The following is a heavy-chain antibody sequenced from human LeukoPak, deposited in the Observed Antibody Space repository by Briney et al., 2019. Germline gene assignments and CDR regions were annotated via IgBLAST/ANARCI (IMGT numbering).Heavy chain of an antibody. V-gene: IGHV4-59*01. CDR2: IYYSGST. D-gene: IGHD4-17*01. CDR3: ARTTVTPPDYYYYGMDV. J-gene: IGHJ6*02. Sequence: PSETLSLTCTVSGGSISGYYWSWIRQPPGKGLEWIGYIYYSGSTHYNPSLKSRVTISVDTSKNQFSLKLSSVTAADTAVYYCARTTVTPPDYYYYGMDVWGQGTTVTVSS. CDR1: GGSISGYY.